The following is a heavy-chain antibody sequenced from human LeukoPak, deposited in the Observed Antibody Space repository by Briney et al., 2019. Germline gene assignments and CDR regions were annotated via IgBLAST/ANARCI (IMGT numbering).Heavy chain of an antibody. CDR1: GYTFTSYY. D-gene: IGHD3-10*01. Sequence: ASVKVSCKASGYTFTSYYMHWVRQAPGQGLEWMGIINPSGGSTSYAQKFQGRVTMTRDMSTSTVYMELSSLRSEDTAVYYCAREGSGTYYGKLRYFDLWGRGTLVTVSS. J-gene: IGHJ2*01. CDR3: AREGSGTYYGKLRYFDL. V-gene: IGHV1-46*01. CDR2: INPSGGST.